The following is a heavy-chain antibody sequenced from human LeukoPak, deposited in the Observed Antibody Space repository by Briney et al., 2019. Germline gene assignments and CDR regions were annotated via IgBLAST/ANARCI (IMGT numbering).Heavy chain of an antibody. CDR2: ISSSSYI. D-gene: IGHD3-16*01. J-gene: IGHJ3*02. Sequence: PGGSLRLSCAASGFTFSSYSMNWVRQAPGKGLEWVSSISSSSYIYYADSVKGRFTISRDNAKNSLYLQMNSLRADDTAVYYCAKSSHAFGAFDIWGLGTLVTVSS. CDR3: AKSSHAFGAFDI. CDR1: GFTFSSYS. V-gene: IGHV3-21*04.